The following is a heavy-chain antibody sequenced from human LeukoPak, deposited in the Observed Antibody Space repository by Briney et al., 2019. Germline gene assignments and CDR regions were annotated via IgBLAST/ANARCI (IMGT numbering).Heavy chain of an antibody. CDR3: AKVAQRGFDFSNSLAS. D-gene: IGHD4-11*01. CDR2: LWNDGIDK. V-gene: IGHV3-33*06. CDR1: GFTLRHYG. J-gene: IGHJ4*02. Sequence: GGALRLSCATPGFTLRHYGIHWGRQAPRKGLERVAVLWNDGIDKYYGDSVKGRFTISTENSNNTVYLQRSSIRADDTVVYYTAKVAQRGFDFSNSLASWGQGALVTVSS.